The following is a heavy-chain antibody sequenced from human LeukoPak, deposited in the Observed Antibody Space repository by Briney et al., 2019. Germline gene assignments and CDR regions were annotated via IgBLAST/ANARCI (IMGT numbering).Heavy chain of an antibody. J-gene: IGHJ3*01. CDR2: ITGDSGAT. Sequence: GGSLRLSCAASGLTFSYYAMTWVRHAPGKGLEWVSSITGDSGATSYADSVKGRFTVYRDNSINTLYLQMNSLRAGDTAVYYCAKDPNGDYVGAFDSWGQRTLVTLSS. V-gene: IGHV3-23*01. CDR3: AKDPNGDYVGAFDS. D-gene: IGHD4-17*01. CDR1: GLTFSYYA.